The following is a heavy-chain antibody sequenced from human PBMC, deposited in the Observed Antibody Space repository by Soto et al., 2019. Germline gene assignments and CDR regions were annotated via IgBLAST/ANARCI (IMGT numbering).Heavy chain of an antibody. J-gene: IGHJ3*01. Sequence: LALTCTVSGGSISSGGYYCSWIRQHPGKGLEWIGYIYYTGRTYYNPSLTSRVTVSLDRSKNQFSLRLTSVTAADTAVYYCASSYSSINFDFWGPGSMVTVSS. V-gene: IGHV4-31*03. D-gene: IGHD6-19*01. CDR1: GGSISSGGYY. CDR2: IYYTGRT. CDR3: ASSYSSINFDF.